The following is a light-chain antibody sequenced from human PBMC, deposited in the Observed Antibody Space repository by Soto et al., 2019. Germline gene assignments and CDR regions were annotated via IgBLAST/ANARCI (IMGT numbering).Light chain of an antibody. J-gene: IGLJ1*01. CDR2: EVS. V-gene: IGLV2-14*01. Sequence: QSVLTQPASVSGSPGQSITISCTGTSSDVGGYNYVSWYQQHPGKAPKLMIYEVSNRPSGVSNRFSGSKSGNTASLTISGLQAEDEADYYCSSYTSSNNVYVFGTGTKLTVL. CDR3: SSYTSSNNVYV. CDR1: SSDVGGYNY.